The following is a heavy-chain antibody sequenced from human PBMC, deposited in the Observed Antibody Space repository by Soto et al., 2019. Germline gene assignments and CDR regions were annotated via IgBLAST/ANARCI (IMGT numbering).Heavy chain of an antibody. CDR2: IDPSDSYT. CDR3: ARLDTAMSTVSYYYYGMDV. V-gene: IGHV5-10-1*01. D-gene: IGHD5-18*01. J-gene: IGHJ6*02. Sequence: GESLKISCKGSGYSFTSYWISWVRQMPGKGLEWMGRIDPSDSYTNYSPSFQGHVTISADKSISTAYLQWSSLKASDTAMYYCARLDTAMSTVSYYYYGMDVWGQGTTVTVSS. CDR1: GYSFTSYW.